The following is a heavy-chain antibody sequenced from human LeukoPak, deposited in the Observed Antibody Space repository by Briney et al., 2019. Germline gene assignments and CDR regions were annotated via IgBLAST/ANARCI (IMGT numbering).Heavy chain of an antibody. CDR1: GYTFTSYY. CDR3: ARDSAPDAFDI. V-gene: IGHV1-46*01. J-gene: IGHJ3*02. Sequence: ASVKVSCKASGYTFTSYYMHWVRQAPGQGLEWLGIINPSGGSTSYAQKFQGRVTMTRDTSTSTVYMELSSLRSEDTAVYYCARDSAPDAFDIWGQGTMVTVSS. CDR2: INPSGGST.